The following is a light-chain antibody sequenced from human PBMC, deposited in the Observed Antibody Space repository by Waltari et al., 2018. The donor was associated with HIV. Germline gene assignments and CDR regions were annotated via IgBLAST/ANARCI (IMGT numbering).Light chain of an antibody. V-gene: IGKV4-1*01. Sequence: DIVLTQSPESLTVSLGEGASLSCKSSQTLFYSPDNRNPLAWYQQKAGQSPRLLFSWASVRQPGVPDRFSGSGSGTNFTLTIASLQAEDVATYYCQQSYSTPLTFGPGTTVHI. CDR2: WAS. J-gene: IGKJ3*01. CDR1: QTLFYSPDNRNP. CDR3: QQSYSTPLT.